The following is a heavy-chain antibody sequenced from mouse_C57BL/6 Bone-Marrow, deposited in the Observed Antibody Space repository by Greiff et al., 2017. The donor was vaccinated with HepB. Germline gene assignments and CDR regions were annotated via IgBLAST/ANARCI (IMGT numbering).Heavy chain of an antibody. V-gene: IGHV1-50*01. CDR2: IDPSDSYT. D-gene: IGHD2-4*01. CDR1: GYTFTSYW. CDR3: AIGYDYDGRYFDY. Sequence: VQLQQPGAELVKPGASVKLSCKASGYTFTSYWMQWVKQRPGQGLEWIGEIDPSDSYTNYNQKFKGKATLTVDKSSSTAYMQLSSLTSADSAVYYCAIGYDYDGRYFDYWGQGTTLTVSS. J-gene: IGHJ2*01.